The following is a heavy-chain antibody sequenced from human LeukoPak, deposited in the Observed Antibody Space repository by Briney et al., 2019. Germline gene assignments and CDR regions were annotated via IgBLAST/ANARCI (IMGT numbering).Heavy chain of an antibody. CDR2: INHSGST. Sequence: SETLSLTCAVYGGSFSGYYWSWIRQPPGKGLEWIGEINHSGSTNYNPSLKSRVAISVDTSKNQFSLKLSSVTAADTAVYYCARAMTYYPPLGYFDYWGQGTLVTVSS. CDR3: ARAMTYYPPLGYFDY. J-gene: IGHJ4*02. D-gene: IGHD3-10*01. CDR1: GGSFSGYY. V-gene: IGHV4-34*01.